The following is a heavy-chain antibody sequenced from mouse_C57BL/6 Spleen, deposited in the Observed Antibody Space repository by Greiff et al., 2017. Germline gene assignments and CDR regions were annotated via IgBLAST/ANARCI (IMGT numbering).Heavy chain of an antibody. Sequence: EVKLQESGAELVRPGASVKLSCTASGFNIKDDYMHWVKQRPEQGLEWIGWIDPENGDTEYASKFQGKATITADTSSNTAYLQLSSLTSEDTAVYYCTGPGYDYDRDYWGQGTTLTVSS. CDR1: GFNIKDDY. D-gene: IGHD2-4*01. CDR3: TGPGYDYDRDY. CDR2: IDPENGDT. V-gene: IGHV14-4*01. J-gene: IGHJ2*01.